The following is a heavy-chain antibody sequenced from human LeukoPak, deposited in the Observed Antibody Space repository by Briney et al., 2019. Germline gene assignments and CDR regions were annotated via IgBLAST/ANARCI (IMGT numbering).Heavy chain of an antibody. D-gene: IGHD6-13*01. CDR2: ISSSSYI. V-gene: IGHV3-21*01. CDR3: ARDSSLTSMDV. J-gene: IGHJ6*02. CDR1: GFTFSSYS. Sequence: GGSLRLSCAASGFTFSSYSMNWVRQAPGKGLEWVSSISSSSYIYYADSVKGRFTISRDNAKNSLYLQMNSLRAEDTAVYYCARDSSLTSMDVWGQGTTVTVSS.